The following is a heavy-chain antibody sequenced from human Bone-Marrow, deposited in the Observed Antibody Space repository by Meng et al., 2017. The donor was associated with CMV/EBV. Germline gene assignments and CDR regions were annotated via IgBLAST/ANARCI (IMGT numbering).Heavy chain of an antibody. D-gene: IGHD6-6*01. V-gene: IGHV3-30*02. J-gene: IGHJ4*02. Sequence: GGSLRLSCAASGFTFSSYGMHWVRQAPGKGLEWVAVIWYDGSNKYYADSVKGRFTISRDNSKNTLYLQMNSLRAEDTAVYYCAKKYSSSSGYFDYWDQGTLVTVSS. CDR2: IWYDGSNK. CDR3: AKKYSSSSGYFDY. CDR1: GFTFSSYG.